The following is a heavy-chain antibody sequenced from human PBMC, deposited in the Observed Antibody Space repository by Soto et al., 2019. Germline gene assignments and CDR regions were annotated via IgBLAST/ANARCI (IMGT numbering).Heavy chain of an antibody. D-gene: IGHD6-13*01. J-gene: IGHJ4*02. CDR1: GFTFSSYG. CDR3: ARDPPGAAAGALDY. Sequence: QVQLVESGGGVVQPGRSLRLSCAASGFTFSSYGMYWVRQAPGKGLEWVAVIWFDGSDKYYADSVKGRFTISRDNSKNTVYLHMNSLRAEDTAMYYCARDPPGAAAGALDYWGQGTLVTVSS. V-gene: IGHV3-33*01. CDR2: IWFDGSDK.